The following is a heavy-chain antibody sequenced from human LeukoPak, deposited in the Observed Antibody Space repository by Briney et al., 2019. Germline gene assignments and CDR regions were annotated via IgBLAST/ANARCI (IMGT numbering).Heavy chain of an antibody. D-gene: IGHD1-26*01. CDR2: VIPIFGTA. V-gene: IGHV1-69*01. CDR3: ARALWELPHFDY. CDR1: AGTFSSYA. J-gene: IGHJ4*02. Sequence: SVKVSCKASAGTFSSYAISWVRQAPGQGLEWMGGVIPIFGTANYAQKFQGRVTITADESTSTAYMELSSLRSEDTAVYYCARALWELPHFDYWGQGTLVTVSS.